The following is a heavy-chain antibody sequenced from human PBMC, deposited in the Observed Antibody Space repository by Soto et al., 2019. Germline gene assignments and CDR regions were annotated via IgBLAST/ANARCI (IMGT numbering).Heavy chain of an antibody. D-gene: IGHD6-13*01. CDR3: AREVEQQLGFDP. CDR2: IWYDGSNK. V-gene: IGHV3-33*01. Sequence: GGSLRLSCAASGFTFSSYGMHWVRQAPGKGLEWVAVIWYDGSNKYYADSVKGRFTISRDNSKNTLYLQMNSLRAEDTAVYYCAREVEQQLGFDPWGQGTLVTVSS. J-gene: IGHJ5*02. CDR1: GFTFSSYG.